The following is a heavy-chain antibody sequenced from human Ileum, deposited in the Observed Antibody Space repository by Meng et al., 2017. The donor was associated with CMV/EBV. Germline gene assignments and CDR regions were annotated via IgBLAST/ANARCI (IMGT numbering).Heavy chain of an antibody. Sequence: YNFTSYGISWVRQAPGQGLEWMGWISAYNGNTNYAQKLQGRVTMTTDTSTSTAYMELRSLRSDDTAVYYCARGRYDFWSGYYKAEDYWGQGTLVTVSS. V-gene: IGHV1-18*01. CDR3: ARGRYDFWSGYYKAEDY. D-gene: IGHD3-3*01. J-gene: IGHJ4*02. CDR2: ISAYNGNT. CDR1: YNFTSYG.